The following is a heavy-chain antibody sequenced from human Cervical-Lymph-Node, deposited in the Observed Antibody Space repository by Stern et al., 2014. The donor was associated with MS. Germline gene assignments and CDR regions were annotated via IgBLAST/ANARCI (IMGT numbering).Heavy chain of an antibody. D-gene: IGHD4-17*01. CDR2: IDPDDFDT. J-gene: IGHJ4*02. V-gene: IGHV5-51*01. Sequence: EVQLVESGAEVKKPGESLKISCRVSGYRFTTYWIGWVRQASGKGLEWMGIIDPDDFDTGYSPSFQAQSTISADKPSSTASLQWSSLKASDTAMYFCARRRFNYGDYATFDYWGQGTLVTVSS. CDR1: GYRFTTYW. CDR3: ARRRFNYGDYATFDY.